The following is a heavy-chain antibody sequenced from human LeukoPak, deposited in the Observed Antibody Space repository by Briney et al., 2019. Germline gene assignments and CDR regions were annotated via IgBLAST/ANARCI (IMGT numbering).Heavy chain of an antibody. CDR1: GGSFSGYY. V-gene: IGHV4-34*01. D-gene: IGHD5-18*01. CDR3: ARRGYSYGPFDY. CDR2: INHSGST. J-gene: IGHJ4*02. Sequence: SETLSLTRAVYGGSFSGYYWSWIRQPPGKGLEWIGEINHSGSTNYNPSLKSRVTISVDTSKNQFSLKLSSVTAADTAVYYCARRGYSYGPFDYWGQGTLVTVSS.